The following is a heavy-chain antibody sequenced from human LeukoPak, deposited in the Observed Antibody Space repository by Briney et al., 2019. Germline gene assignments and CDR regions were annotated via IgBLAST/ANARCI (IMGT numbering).Heavy chain of an antibody. D-gene: IGHD2-21*01. CDR1: GYTLTELS. CDR3: ATDLSLLGFPGY. J-gene: IGHJ4*02. Sequence: ASVKVSCKVSGYTLTELSMHWVRQAPGKGLEWMGGFDPEDGETIYAQKFQDRVTMTEDTSTDTAYMELSSLRSEDTAVYYCATDLSLLGFPGYWGQGTLVTVSS. V-gene: IGHV1-24*01. CDR2: FDPEDGET.